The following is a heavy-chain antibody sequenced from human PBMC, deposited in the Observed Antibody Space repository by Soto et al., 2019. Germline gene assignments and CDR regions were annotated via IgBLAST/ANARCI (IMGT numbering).Heavy chain of an antibody. V-gene: IGHV1-24*01. CDR3: ARALTRLPTFDI. Sequence: GASVKVSCKVSGYTLTELSMHWVRQAPGQRLEWMGGFDPGDGNTIYAQKFQGRVTITRDTSASTAYMELSSLRSEDTAVYYCARALTRLPTFDIWGQGTMVTVSS. D-gene: IGHD4-17*01. J-gene: IGHJ3*02. CDR2: FDPGDGNT. CDR1: GYTLTELS.